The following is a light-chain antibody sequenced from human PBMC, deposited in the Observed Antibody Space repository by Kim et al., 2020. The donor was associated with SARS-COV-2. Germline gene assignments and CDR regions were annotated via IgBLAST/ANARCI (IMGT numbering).Light chain of an antibody. Sequence: GRTVTISCSGGRANIGNNFVFWYRQLPGAAPRLLMYRNDQRPSGVPDRISGSKSGTSASLAISDLRSEDEADYFCASWDDTLNSQLFGGGTQLTVL. CDR1: RANIGNNF. CDR2: RND. J-gene: IGLJ3*02. CDR3: ASWDDTLNSQL. V-gene: IGLV1-47*01.